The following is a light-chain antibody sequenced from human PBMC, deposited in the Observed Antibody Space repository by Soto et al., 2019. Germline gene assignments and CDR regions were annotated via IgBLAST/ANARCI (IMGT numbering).Light chain of an antibody. CDR1: QSVSSSY. CDR2: DAT. Sequence: EIVMTQSPGTLSLSPGERATLSCRASQSVSSSYLAWYQQRPGLAPRLLIYDATNRATGIPDRFSGSGSGTDFTLTISRLEPEDFAVYYCQQHDILPITFGQGTRLEIK. V-gene: IGKV3D-20*01. J-gene: IGKJ5*01. CDR3: QQHDILPIT.